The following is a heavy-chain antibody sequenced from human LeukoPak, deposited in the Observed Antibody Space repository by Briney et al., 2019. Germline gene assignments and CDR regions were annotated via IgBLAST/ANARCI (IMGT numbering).Heavy chain of an antibody. V-gene: IGHV3-9*01. CDR2: INWNSGNI. D-gene: IGHD5-18*01. Sequence: GGSLGLSCAASGFTFDDYAMHWVRQAPGKGLEWVSAINWNSGNIGYADSVKGRFTISRDNAKNSLYLQMNSLRAEDTALYYCAKDVNTAMGFDYWGQGTLVTVSS. J-gene: IGHJ4*02. CDR1: GFTFDDYA. CDR3: AKDVNTAMGFDY.